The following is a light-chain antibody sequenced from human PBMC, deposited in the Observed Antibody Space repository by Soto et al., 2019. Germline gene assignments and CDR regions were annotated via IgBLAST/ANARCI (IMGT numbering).Light chain of an antibody. J-gene: IGKJ3*01. CDR3: QHYGSSPPEFT. CDR1: PSVSSNY. Sequence: IVLTPSPGPLSLSPGERATLSCSASPSVSSNYLAWYQQRPGQAPRLLIFGASYRAAGIPDRFSGSESGTDFILTISRLEPEDFAVYHCQHYGSSPPEFTFGPGTKVDSK. V-gene: IGKV3-20*01. CDR2: GAS.